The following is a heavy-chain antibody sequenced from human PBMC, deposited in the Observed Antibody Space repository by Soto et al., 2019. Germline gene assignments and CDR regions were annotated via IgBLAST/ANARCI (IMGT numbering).Heavy chain of an antibody. D-gene: IGHD1-1*01. Sequence: GASVKVSCKASGYTFTGYYIHWVRQAPGQGLEWMGWINPNSGGTNYAQKFQGWVTMTRDTSISTAYMELSRLKSDDTAVYYCARGLDRQLELAYNWFDPWGQGTLVTVSS. CDR3: ARGLDRQLELAYNWFDP. V-gene: IGHV1-2*04. CDR1: GYTFTGYY. J-gene: IGHJ5*02. CDR2: INPNSGGT.